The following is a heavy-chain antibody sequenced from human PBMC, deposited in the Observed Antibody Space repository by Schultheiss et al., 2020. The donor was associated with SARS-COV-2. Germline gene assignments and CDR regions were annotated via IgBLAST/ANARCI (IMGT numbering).Heavy chain of an antibody. D-gene: IGHD3-22*01. Sequence: SETLSLTCTVSGGSISSGDYYWSWIRQPPGKGLEWIGYIYYSGSTYYNPSLKSRVTISVDTSKNQFSLKLSSVTAADTAVYYCARDRPYYDSSGYYWVDYWGQGTLVTVSS. CDR3: ARDRPYYDSSGYYWVDY. V-gene: IGHV4-30-4*01. CDR1: GGSISSGDYY. J-gene: IGHJ4*02. CDR2: IYYSGST.